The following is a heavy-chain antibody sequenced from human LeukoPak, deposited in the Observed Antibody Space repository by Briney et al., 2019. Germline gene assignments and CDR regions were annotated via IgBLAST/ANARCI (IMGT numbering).Heavy chain of an antibody. CDR2: ISGSGGST. J-gene: IGHJ4*02. CDR1: GFTFSSYA. V-gene: IGHV3-23*01. D-gene: IGHD1-1*01. Sequence: GGSLRLSCAASGFTFSSYAMSWVRQAPGKGLEWVSGISGSGGSTYYADSVKGRFTISRDNSKNTLYLQMNSLRAEDTAVYYCAKDLSYNYGSTKDYWGQGTLVTVSS. CDR3: AKDLSYNYGSTKDY.